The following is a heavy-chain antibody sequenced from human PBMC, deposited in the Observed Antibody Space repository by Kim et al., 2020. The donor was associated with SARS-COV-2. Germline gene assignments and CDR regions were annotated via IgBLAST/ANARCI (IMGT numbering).Heavy chain of an antibody. V-gene: IGHV1-8*01. CDR1: GYTFTSYD. J-gene: IGHJ5*02. Sequence: ASVKVSCKASGYTFTSYDINWARQATGQGLEWMGWMNPNSGNTGYVQKFQGRVTMTRNTSISTAYMELSSLRSEDTAVYYCARRRVAANNWFDPWGQGTLVTVSS. D-gene: IGHD6-19*01. CDR2: MNPNSGNT. CDR3: ARRRVAANNWFDP.